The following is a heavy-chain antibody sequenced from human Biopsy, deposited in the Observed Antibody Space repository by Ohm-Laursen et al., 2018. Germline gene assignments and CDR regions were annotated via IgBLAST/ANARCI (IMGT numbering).Heavy chain of an antibody. V-gene: IGHV3-23*01. D-gene: IGHD3-3*01. CDR1: GFPFSDYY. J-gene: IGHJ5*02. CDR2: ISANGATS. CDR3: AKGGSITNFGVVINNCFDP. Sequence: GSLRLSCAASGFPFSDYYMRWIRQAPGKGPEWVSTISANGATSYYADSVKGRFTISRDNSKNTLYLQMNSVRADDTAIYYCAKGGSITNFGVVINNCFDPWDQGTLVTVSS.